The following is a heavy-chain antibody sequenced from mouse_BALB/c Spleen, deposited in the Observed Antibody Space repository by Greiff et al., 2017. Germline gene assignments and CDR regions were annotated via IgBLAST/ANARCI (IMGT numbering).Heavy chain of an antibody. CDR3: ARDYYDYDRFAY. V-gene: IGHV5-17*02. Sequence: EVQGVESGGGLVQPGGSRKLSCAASGFTFSSFGMHWVRQAPEKGLEWVAYISSGSSTIYYADTVKGRFTISRDNPKNTLFLQMTSLRSEDTAMYYCARDYYDYDRFAYWGQGTLVTVSA. J-gene: IGHJ3*01. CDR1: GFTFSSFG. D-gene: IGHD2-4*01. CDR2: ISSGSSTI.